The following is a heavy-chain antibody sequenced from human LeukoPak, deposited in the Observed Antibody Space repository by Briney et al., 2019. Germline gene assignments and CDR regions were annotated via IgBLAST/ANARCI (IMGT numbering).Heavy chain of an antibody. V-gene: IGHV4-30-4*01. J-gene: IGHJ4*02. CDR3: ARGIDYGGNSFIDY. CDR2: TYYSGST. CDR1: GGSISSGDYY. D-gene: IGHD4-23*01. Sequence: PSETLSLTCTVSGGSISSGDYYWSWIRQPPGKGLEWIGYTYYSGSTYYNPSLKSRVTISVDTSKNQFSLKLSSVTAADTAVYYCARGIDYGGNSFIDYWGQGTLVTVSS.